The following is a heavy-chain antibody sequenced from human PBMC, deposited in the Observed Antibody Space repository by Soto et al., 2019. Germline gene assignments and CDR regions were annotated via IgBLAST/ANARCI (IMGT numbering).Heavy chain of an antibody. CDR2: IYHSGST. V-gene: IGHV4-38-2*02. Sequence: PSETLSLTCAVSGYSISSGYYWGWIRQPPGKGLEWIGSIYHSGSTYYNPSLKSRVTISVDTSKNQFSLKLSSVTAADTAVYYCARDSRTYYDFWSGYLEAFDIWGQGTMVTVSS. CDR3: ARDSRTYYDFWSGYLEAFDI. CDR1: GYSISSGYY. J-gene: IGHJ3*02. D-gene: IGHD3-3*01.